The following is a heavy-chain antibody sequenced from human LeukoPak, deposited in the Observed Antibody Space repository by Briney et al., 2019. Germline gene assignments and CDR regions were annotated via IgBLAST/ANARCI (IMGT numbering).Heavy chain of an antibody. V-gene: IGHV1-69*04. D-gene: IGHD6-19*01. Sequence: SVKVSCKASGGTFSSYAISWVRQAPGQGLEWMGRVIPILGIANYAQKFQGRVTITADKSTSTAYMELSSLRSEDTAVYYCARDLTGYSSGWYDYWGQGTLVTVSS. CDR1: GGTFSSYA. CDR2: VIPILGIA. J-gene: IGHJ4*02. CDR3: ARDLTGYSSGWYDY.